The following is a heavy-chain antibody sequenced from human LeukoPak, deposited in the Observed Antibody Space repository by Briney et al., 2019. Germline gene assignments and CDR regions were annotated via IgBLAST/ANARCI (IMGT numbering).Heavy chain of an antibody. CDR1: VYTFIYYY. V-gene: IGHV1-2*02. CDR2: INPNRGGT. CDR3: ARGSRDGDSTKAASDI. D-gene: IGHD5-24*01. Sequence: ASVTVSFKASVYTFIYYYMHWVRQAPGQGLEWMGWINPNRGGTKYAQKFQGRVTLTRDTSISTAYMELNRVTSDDTAVYYCARGSRDGDSTKAASDIWGQGTMVTVSS. J-gene: IGHJ3*02.